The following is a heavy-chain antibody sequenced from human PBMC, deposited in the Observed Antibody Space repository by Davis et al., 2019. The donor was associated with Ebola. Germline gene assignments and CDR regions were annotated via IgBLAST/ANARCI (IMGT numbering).Heavy chain of an antibody. CDR3: AKDKNYDFWSGYPHDAFDI. Sequence: PGGSLRLSCAASGFTFSSYAMSWVRQAPGKGLEWVSAISGSGGSTYYADSVKGRFTISRDNSKNTLYLQMNSLRAEDTAIYYCAKDKNYDFWSGYPHDAFDIWAQGTMVTVSS. J-gene: IGHJ3*02. D-gene: IGHD3-3*01. CDR2: ISGSGGST. CDR1: GFTFSSYA. V-gene: IGHV3-23*01.